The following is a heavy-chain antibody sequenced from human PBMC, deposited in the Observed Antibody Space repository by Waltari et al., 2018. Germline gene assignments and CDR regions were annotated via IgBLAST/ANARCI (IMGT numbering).Heavy chain of an antibody. Sequence: QVQLQESGPGLVKPSETLSLTCTVSGGSISSYYWSWIRQPPGKGLEWIGYIQYSGSTNYNPSLKSRVTISVDTSKNQFSLKLSSVTAADTAVYYCARQGYQLPPVYWYFDLWGRGTLVTVSS. D-gene: IGHD2-2*01. V-gene: IGHV4-59*08. CDR2: IQYSGST. CDR1: GGSISSYY. J-gene: IGHJ2*01. CDR3: ARQGYQLPPVYWYFDL.